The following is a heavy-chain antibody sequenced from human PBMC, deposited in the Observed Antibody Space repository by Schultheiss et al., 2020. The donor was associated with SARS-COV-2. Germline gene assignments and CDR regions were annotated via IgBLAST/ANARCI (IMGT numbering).Heavy chain of an antibody. J-gene: IGHJ6*02. CDR1: GGSVSSGSYY. D-gene: IGHD1-26*01. V-gene: IGHV4-61*01. CDR2: IHYSGNT. CDR3: AREVGATYPLYYYYGMDV. Sequence: SETLSLTCTVSGGSVSSGSYYWSWIRQPPGKGLELIGYIHYSGNTYYNPSLKSRVTMSLDTSKNQFSLKLSSATAADTAVYYCAREVGATYPLYYYYGMDVWGQGTTVTVSS.